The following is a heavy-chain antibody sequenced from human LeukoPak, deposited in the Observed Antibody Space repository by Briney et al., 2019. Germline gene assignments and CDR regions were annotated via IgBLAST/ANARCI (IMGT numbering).Heavy chain of an antibody. CDR3: ARDSSSCSSTSCYYLDLDY. J-gene: IGHJ4*02. Sequence: GGSLRLSCAASGFTFSSYAMSWVRQAPGKGLEWVSAISGSGGSTYYADSVKGRFTISRDNSKNTLHLQMNSLRADETAVYYCARDSSSCSSTSCYYLDLDYWGQGTLVAVSS. CDR1: GFTFSSYA. D-gene: IGHD2-2*01. CDR2: ISGSGGST. V-gene: IGHV3-23*01.